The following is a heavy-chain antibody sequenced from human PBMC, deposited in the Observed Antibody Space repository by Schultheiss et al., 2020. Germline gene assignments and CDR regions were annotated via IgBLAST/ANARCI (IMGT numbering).Heavy chain of an antibody. CDR3: ASTYSGSYYY. Sequence: QTLSLTCTVSGGSISSYYWSWIRQPPGKGLEWIGYIYYSGSTYYNPSLKSRVTISVDTSKNQFSLKLSSVTAADTAVYYCASTYSGSYYYWGQGTLVTVSS. D-gene: IGHD1-26*01. J-gene: IGHJ4*02. V-gene: IGHV4-30-4*01. CDR1: GGSISSYY. CDR2: IYYSGST.